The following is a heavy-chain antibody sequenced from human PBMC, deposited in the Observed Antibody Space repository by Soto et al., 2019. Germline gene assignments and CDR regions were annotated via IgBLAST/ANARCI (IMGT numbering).Heavy chain of an antibody. D-gene: IGHD2-15*01. CDR2: ISSSSSTI. J-gene: IGHJ4*02. CDR1: GFTFSSYS. Sequence: GGSLRLSCAASGFTFSSYSMNWVRQAPGKGLEWVSYISSSSSTIYYADSVKGRFTISRDNAKNSLYLQMNSLRDEDTAVYYCARDGGCSGGSCYPDYWGQGTLVTVSS. V-gene: IGHV3-48*02. CDR3: ARDGGCSGGSCYPDY.